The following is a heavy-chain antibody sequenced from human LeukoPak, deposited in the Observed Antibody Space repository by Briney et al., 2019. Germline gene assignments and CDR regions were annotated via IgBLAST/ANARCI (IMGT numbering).Heavy chain of an antibody. CDR1: GYSFTSYW. CDR3: ARRGELRLGELSPFDY. D-gene: IGHD3-16*02. J-gene: IGHJ4*02. Sequence: GESLKISCKGSGYSFTSYWIGWVRQMPGKGLEWMGIIYPGDSDTRYSPSFQGQATISADKSISTAYLQWSSLKASDTAMYYCARRGELRLGELSPFDYWGQGTLVTVSS. CDR2: IYPGDSDT. V-gene: IGHV5-51*01.